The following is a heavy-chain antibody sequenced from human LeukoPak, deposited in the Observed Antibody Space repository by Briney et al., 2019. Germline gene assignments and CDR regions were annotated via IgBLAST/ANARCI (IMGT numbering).Heavy chain of an antibody. D-gene: IGHD3-22*01. Sequence: ASVKVSCKASGYTFTSYGISWVRQAPGQGLEWMGWISAYNGNTNYAQKLQGRVTMTTDTSTSTAYMELRSLRSDDTAVYYCARPYYDSSAPPYDYWGQGTLVTVSS. CDR2: ISAYNGNT. J-gene: IGHJ4*02. CDR1: GYTFTSYG. CDR3: ARPYYDSSAPPYDY. V-gene: IGHV1-18*01.